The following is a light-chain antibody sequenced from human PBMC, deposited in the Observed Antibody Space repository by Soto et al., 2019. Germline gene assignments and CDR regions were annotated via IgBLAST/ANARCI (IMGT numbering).Light chain of an antibody. Sequence: EIVLTQSPVTLSLSPGERATLSCRARQSVAISYLAWYQQRPGQAPRLLIYGSSKRASGIPDRFSGSVFGTDFTLTISRLEPEYFAVYYGKLYASSSFTFGTGTRVAIK. CDR2: GSS. CDR1: QSVAISY. J-gene: IGKJ3*01. V-gene: IGKV3-20*01. CDR3: KLYASSSFT.